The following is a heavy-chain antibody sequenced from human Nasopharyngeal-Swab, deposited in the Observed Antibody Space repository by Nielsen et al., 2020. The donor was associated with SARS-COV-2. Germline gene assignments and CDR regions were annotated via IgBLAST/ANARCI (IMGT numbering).Heavy chain of an antibody. D-gene: IGHD1-14*01. J-gene: IGHJ6*02. V-gene: IGHV1-69*04. Sequence: SVKVSCKASGGTFSSYAISWVRQAPGQGLEWMGRIIPILGIANYAQKLQGRVTMTTDTSTSTAYMELRSLRSDDTAVYYCAREWPDYYYYYGMDVWGQGTTVTVSS. CDR1: GGTFSSYA. CDR2: IIPILGIA. CDR3: AREWPDYYYYYGMDV.